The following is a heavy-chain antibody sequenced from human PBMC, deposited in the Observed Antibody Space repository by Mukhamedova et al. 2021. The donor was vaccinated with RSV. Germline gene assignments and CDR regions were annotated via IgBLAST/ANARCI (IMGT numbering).Heavy chain of an antibody. CDR1: TYA. Sequence: TYAMHWVRQAPGKGLEWVAVISYDGSNKYYVDSVKGRFTISRDNSKNTLYLQMNSLRAEDTAVYYCARGVDFWSGTSPFFDYLGQG. CDR3: ARGVDFWSGTSPFFDY. V-gene: IGHV3-30*01. J-gene: IGHJ4*02. CDR2: ISYDGSNK. D-gene: IGHD3-3*01.